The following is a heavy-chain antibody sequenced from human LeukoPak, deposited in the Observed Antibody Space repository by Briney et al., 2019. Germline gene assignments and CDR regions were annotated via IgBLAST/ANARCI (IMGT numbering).Heavy chain of an antibody. CDR3: ARQRGYVLFDY. J-gene: IGHJ4*02. CDR2: IYYSGST. CDR1: GGSISSYY. V-gene: IGHV4-59*08. D-gene: IGHD5-12*01. Sequence: SETLSLTCTVSGGSISSYYWSWIRQPPGKGLEWIGDIYYSGSTNYNPSLKSRVTISVDTSKNQFSLKLSSVTAADTAVYYCARQRGYVLFDYWGQGTLVTVSS.